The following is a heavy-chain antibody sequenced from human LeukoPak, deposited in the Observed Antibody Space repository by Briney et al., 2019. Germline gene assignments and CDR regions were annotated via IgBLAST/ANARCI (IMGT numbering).Heavy chain of an antibody. CDR3: AGGDTTLPTGSYRDY. CDR2: IYYTGII. CDR1: GGSISRDN. Sequence: SETLSLTCIVSGGSISRDNWSWSRQPPGKGLEWIGHIYYTGIIDYNSSLKSRVTISVDTSRNQFSLRLSSVTASDTAVYYCAGGDTTLPTGSYRDYWGQGTLVTVSS. J-gene: IGHJ4*02. V-gene: IGHV4-59*01. D-gene: IGHD1-1*01.